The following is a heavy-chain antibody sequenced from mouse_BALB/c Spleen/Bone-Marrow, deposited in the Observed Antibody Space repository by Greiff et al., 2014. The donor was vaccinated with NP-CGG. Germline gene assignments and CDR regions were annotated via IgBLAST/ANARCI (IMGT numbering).Heavy chain of an antibody. J-gene: IGHJ4*01. CDR3: ASHNWDYAMDY. CDR2: INPYNDGT. Sequence: VQLKESGPELVKPGASVKMSCKASGYTFTSYVMHWVKQKPGQGLEWIGYINPYNDGTKYNEKFKGKATLTSDKSSSTAYMELSSLTSEDPAVYYCASHNWDYAMDYWGQGTSVTVSS. D-gene: IGHD4-1*02. V-gene: IGHV1-14*01. CDR1: GYTFTSYV.